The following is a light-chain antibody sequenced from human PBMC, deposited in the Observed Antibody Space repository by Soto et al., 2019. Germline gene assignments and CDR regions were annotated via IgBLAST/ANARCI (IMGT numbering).Light chain of an antibody. CDR1: LDIDNY. Sequence: IQLTQSPSSLSASVGESVTITCRASLDIDNYLNWYQHRPGEAPKLLIYAASYLETGVPARFSGSGSGTDFSYTITSLQPEDSATYYCQQYDTRPTMTFGQGTRLEIK. J-gene: IGKJ5*01. V-gene: IGKV1-33*01. CDR3: QQYDTRPTMT. CDR2: AAS.